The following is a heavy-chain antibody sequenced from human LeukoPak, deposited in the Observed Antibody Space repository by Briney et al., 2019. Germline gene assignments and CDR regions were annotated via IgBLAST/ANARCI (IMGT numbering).Heavy chain of an antibody. CDR3: TTLMVRGVPAY. Sequence: GGSLRLSCEASGFTFSNAWMSWVRQAPGKGLEWVGRIQSKTDGGTTDYAAPVKGRFTVSRDDSTNTLYLRMNSLKTEDTAVCYCTTLMVRGVPAYWGQGTLVTVSS. J-gene: IGHJ4*02. V-gene: IGHV3-15*01. CDR1: GFTFSNAW. CDR2: IQSKTDGGTT. D-gene: IGHD3-10*01.